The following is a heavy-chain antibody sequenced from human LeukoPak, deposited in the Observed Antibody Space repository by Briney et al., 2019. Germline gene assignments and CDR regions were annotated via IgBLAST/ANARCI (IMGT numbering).Heavy chain of an antibody. CDR2: MSPNSGNT. Sequence: ASVKVSCKASRYTFSSYDINWVRQATGQGLEWMGWMSPNSGNTGYAQNFQGRVTMTRDTSISTAYMELTSLRSEDTAVYYCARDTARITIFGVVDDNWFDPWGQGTLVTVSS. CDR3: ARDTARITIFGVVDDNWFDP. CDR1: RYTFSSYD. D-gene: IGHD3-3*01. J-gene: IGHJ5*02. V-gene: IGHV1-8*01.